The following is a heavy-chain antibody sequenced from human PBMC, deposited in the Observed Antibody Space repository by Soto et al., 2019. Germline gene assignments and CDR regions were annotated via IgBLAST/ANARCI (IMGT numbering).Heavy chain of an antibody. J-gene: IGHJ4*02. CDR3: AKSYSSNWYDYFDN. CDR1: EFTFSSYA. Sequence: GGPLRLSCAASEFTFSSYAMSWVRQAPGKGLEWVSAISGSGGSTYYADSVKGRFTISRDTSKNTLYLQMSSLRVEDTALYYCAKSYSSNWYDYFDNWGQGALVTVSS. V-gene: IGHV3-23*01. D-gene: IGHD6-13*01. CDR2: ISGSGGST.